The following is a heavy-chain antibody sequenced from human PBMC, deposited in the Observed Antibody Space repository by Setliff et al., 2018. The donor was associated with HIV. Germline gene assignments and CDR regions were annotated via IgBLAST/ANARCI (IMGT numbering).Heavy chain of an antibody. D-gene: IGHD2-15*01. V-gene: IGHV4-34*01. CDR3: ARRILRSAFDF. Sequence: SWIRQSPGKRLEWLGEVNHSGGTNYNPPLKRRLIISSDASKNQFSLRLKSVTAADTAVYFCARRILRSAFDFWGHGTLVTVSS. CDR2: VNHSGGT. J-gene: IGHJ4*01.